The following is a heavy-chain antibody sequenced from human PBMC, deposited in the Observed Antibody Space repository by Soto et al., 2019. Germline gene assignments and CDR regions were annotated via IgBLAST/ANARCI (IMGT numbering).Heavy chain of an antibody. Sequence: PSETLSLTCTVSGGSISSSSYYWGWIRQPPGKGLEWIGSIYYSGSTYYNPSLKSRVTISVDTSKNQFSLKLSSVTAADTAVYYCARQHGDPHYYYYGMDVWGQGTTVTVSS. CDR3: ARQHGDPHYYYYGMDV. V-gene: IGHV4-39*01. J-gene: IGHJ6*02. CDR1: GGSISSSSYY. CDR2: IYYSGST. D-gene: IGHD4-17*01.